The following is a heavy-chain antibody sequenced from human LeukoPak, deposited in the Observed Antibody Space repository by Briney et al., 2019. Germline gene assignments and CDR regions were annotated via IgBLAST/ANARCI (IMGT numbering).Heavy chain of an antibody. Sequence: SETLSLTCTVSGGSISTYYWSWIRQPPGKGVEWIGYIYYSGSTNYNPSLKSRITISVDTSRNQFSLSLSSVTAADTAVYYCARGTVQMGMGERYFDNWGQGTLVTVSP. CDR1: GGSISTYY. CDR2: IYYSGST. D-gene: IGHD1-1*01. CDR3: ARGTVQMGMGERYFDN. V-gene: IGHV4-59*01. J-gene: IGHJ4*02.